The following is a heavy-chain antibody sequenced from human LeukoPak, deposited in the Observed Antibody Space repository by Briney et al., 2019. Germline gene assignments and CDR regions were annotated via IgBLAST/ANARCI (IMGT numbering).Heavy chain of an antibody. CDR3: ARSPPSSYCTSTSCYPRHFDY. J-gene: IGHJ4*02. CDR1: GYSFTSYW. V-gene: IGHV5-51*01. Sequence: KFGESLKISCKGSGYSFTSYWIGWVRQMPGKGLEWMGIIYPGDSDTRYSPSFQGQVTISADKSISTAYLQWSSLKASDTAMYYCARSPPSSYCTSTSCYPRHFDYWGQGTLVTVSS. CDR2: IYPGDSDT. D-gene: IGHD2-2*01.